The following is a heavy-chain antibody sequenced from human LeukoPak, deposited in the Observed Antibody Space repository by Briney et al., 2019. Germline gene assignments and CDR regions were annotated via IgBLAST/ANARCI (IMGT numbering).Heavy chain of an antibody. Sequence: ASVKVSCKASGYTFTSYGISWVRQAPGQGLEWMGWISAYNGNTNYAQKLQGRVTMTTDTSTSTAYMELRSLRSDDTAVYYCARYLWFGEFPSDPSGMFYGMDVWGKGTTVTASS. CDR3: ARYLWFGEFPSDPSGMFYGMDV. D-gene: IGHD3-10*01. V-gene: IGHV1-18*04. CDR1: GYTFTSYG. CDR2: ISAYNGNT. J-gene: IGHJ6*04.